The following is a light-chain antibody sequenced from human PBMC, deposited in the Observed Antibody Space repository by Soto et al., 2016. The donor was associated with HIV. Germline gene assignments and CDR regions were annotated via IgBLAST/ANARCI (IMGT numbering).Light chain of an antibody. CDR3: QAWDSSTGV. V-gene: IGLV3-1*01. CDR2: QDN. Sequence: SYELTQPPSVSVSPGQTASITCSGDKLGDKYASWYQQKPGQSPVLVIYQDNKRPSGIPERFSGSISGNTATLTISGTQAMDEADYYCQAWDSSTGVFGGGTKLTVL. CDR1: KLGDKY. J-gene: IGLJ2*01.